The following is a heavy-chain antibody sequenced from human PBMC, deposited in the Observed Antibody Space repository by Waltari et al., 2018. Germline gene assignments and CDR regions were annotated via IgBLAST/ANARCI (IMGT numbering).Heavy chain of an antibody. CDR2: SSGSGGST. CDR1: GFTFSSYA. J-gene: IGHJ5*02. Sequence: EVQLLESGGGLVQPGGSLRLSCAASGFTFSSYAMSWVRQAPGKGLEWGSVSSGSGGSTDYADSVKGRFTISRDNSKNTLYLQMNSLRAEDTAVYYCAKAYSSSSNWFDPWGQGTLVTVSS. D-gene: IGHD6-13*01. V-gene: IGHV3-23*01. CDR3: AKAYSSSSNWFDP.